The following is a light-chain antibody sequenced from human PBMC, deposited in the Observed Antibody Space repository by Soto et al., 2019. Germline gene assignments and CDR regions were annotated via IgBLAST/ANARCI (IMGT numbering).Light chain of an antibody. CDR3: QQYHSFPLT. V-gene: IGKV1-5*03. J-gene: IGKJ4*01. CDR2: KAS. CDR1: QSISSW. Sequence: DFQMTQSPSTLSASAGDRVTITCRASQSISSWLAWYQQKPGKAPKLLIYKASSLHSGVPSRFSGSGSGTEFTLTISGLQPDDFATYYCQQYHSFPLTFGGGTKVEIK.